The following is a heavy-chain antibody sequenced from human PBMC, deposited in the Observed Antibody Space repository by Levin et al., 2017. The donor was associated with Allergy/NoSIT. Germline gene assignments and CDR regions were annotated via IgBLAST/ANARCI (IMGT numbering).Heavy chain of an antibody. CDR3: ARHGLMGTMSIVVVPAARSHYYYYGMDV. Sequence: SQTLSLTCTVSGGSISSSSYYWGWIRQPPGKGLEWIGSIYYSGSTYYNPSLKSRVTISVDTSKNQFSLKLSSVTAADTAVYYCARHGLMGTMSIVVVPAARSHYYYYGMDVWGQGTTVTVSS. J-gene: IGHJ6*02. CDR1: GGSISSSSYY. CDR2: IYYSGST. V-gene: IGHV4-39*01. D-gene: IGHD2-2*01.